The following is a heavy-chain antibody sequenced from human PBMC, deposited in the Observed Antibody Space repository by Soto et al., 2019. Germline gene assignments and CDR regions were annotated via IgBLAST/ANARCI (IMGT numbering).Heavy chain of an antibody. V-gene: IGHV3-23*01. J-gene: IGHJ3*02. D-gene: IGHD3-10*01. CDR2: ISDGGDLT. Sequence: GGSLRLSCAASGFAFSSHPMSWVRQAPEKGLEWVAGISDGGDLTYNADSVRGRFTISRDNSRSTLYLQMNSLRAEDTAVYYCARRVIGSSRAFDIWGQGTMVTVSS. CDR3: ARRVIGSSRAFDI. CDR1: GFAFSSHP.